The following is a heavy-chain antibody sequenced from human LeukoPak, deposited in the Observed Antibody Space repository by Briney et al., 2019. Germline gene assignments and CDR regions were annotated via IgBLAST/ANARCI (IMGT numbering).Heavy chain of an antibody. J-gene: IGHJ4*02. CDR1: GGSISSSSYY. Sequence: PSETPSLTCTVSGGSISSSSYYWGCIHQPPGKGRGCIGSLYNRGTTDYNPPLTNRVTISVDMSKSKFSLKLSPVTAADTAVYYCARRSGGSGWYFDYWGQGTLVTVSS. D-gene: IGHD6-19*01. V-gene: IGHV4-39*01. CDR2: LYNRGTT. CDR3: ARRSGGSGWYFDY.